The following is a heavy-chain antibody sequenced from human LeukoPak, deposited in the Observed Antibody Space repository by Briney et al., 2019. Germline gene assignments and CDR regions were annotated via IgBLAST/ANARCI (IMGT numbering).Heavy chain of an antibody. CDR1: GFTFSNYG. V-gene: IGHV3-30*18. CDR3: ANYGSVSYFAY. J-gene: IGHJ4*02. Sequence: PGRSLRLSCAAPGFTFSNYGMHWVRQAPGKGLEWVALISYDGSNKYYADSVKGRFTISRDNSKNTLYLQMISLRAEDTAVYYCANYGSVSYFAYWGQGTLVTVSS. CDR2: ISYDGSNK. D-gene: IGHD3-10*01.